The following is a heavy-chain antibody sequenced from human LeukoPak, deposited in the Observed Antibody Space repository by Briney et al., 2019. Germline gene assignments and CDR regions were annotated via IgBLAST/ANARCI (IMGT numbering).Heavy chain of an antibody. CDR3: ARLTGGDRWPQRGWFDP. CDR2: MYYSGST. CDR1: GGSISNDDYY. D-gene: IGHD2-21*02. J-gene: IGHJ5*02. Sequence: SETLSLTCTVSGGSISNDDYYWSWIRQPPGKGLEWIAYMYYSGSTYYNPSLKSRVTMSADTSKNQFSLKLSSVTAADTAVYYCARLTGGDRWPQRGWFDPWGQGTLVTVSS. V-gene: IGHV4-30-4*01.